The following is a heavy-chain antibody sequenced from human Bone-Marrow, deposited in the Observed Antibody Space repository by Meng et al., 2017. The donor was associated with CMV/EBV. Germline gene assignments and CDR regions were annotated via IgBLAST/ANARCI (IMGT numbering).Heavy chain of an antibody. Sequence: KVSCKGSGYSFTTYWIGWVRQMPRKGLEWMGIIDPDDSDTRYSPSFQGQVTISADKSISTAYLQWSSLKASDTAMYYCARQVVADAFDIWGQGTIVTVSS. CDR3: ARQVVADAFDI. J-gene: IGHJ3*02. CDR1: GYSFTTYW. CDR2: IDPDDSDT. V-gene: IGHV5-51*01. D-gene: IGHD2-15*01.